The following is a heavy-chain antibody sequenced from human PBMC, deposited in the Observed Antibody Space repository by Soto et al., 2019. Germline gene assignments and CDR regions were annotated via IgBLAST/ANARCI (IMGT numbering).Heavy chain of an antibody. Sequence: PGGSLRLSCAASGFTFSNAWMNWVRQAPGKGLEWVGRIKSYTDGGITDYAAPVKGRFTISRDDSRHTLSLQMNSLKTEDTAVYFCTAGPHYDTGGIDVWGQGTTVTVSS. D-gene: IGHD3-9*01. CDR3: TAGPHYDTGGIDV. J-gene: IGHJ6*02. CDR1: GFTFSNAW. CDR2: IKSYTDGGIT. V-gene: IGHV3-15*07.